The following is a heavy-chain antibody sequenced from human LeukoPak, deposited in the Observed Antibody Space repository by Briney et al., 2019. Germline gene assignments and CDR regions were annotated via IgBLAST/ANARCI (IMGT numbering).Heavy chain of an antibody. CDR2: IHSDGNT. J-gene: IGHJ4*02. CDR3: ALTQDYYGSGSYYLFDY. Sequence: PGGSLRLSCAASGFSVSNNYMNWVRQAPGKGLEWVSVIHSDGNTYYADSVEGRFTISRDNAKNSLYLQMNSLRAEDTAVYYCALTQDYYGSGSYYLFDYWGQGTLVTVSS. V-gene: IGHV3-53*01. D-gene: IGHD3-10*01. CDR1: GFSVSNNY.